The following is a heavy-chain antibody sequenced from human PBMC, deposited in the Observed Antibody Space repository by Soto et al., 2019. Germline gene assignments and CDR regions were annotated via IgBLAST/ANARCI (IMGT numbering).Heavy chain of an antibody. CDR3: VKGGNTMVRGVLFDY. D-gene: IGHD3-10*01. CDR1: GFTFSTYA. CDR2: ISNNGGST. V-gene: IGHV3-64D*06. Sequence: GGSLRLSCSASGFTFSTYAMHWVRQAPGKGLEYVSAISNNGGSTYYADSVKGRFTISRDNSKNTLYLQMSSMRTADTAIYYCVKGGNTMVRGVLFDYWGQGTPVTVSS. J-gene: IGHJ4*02.